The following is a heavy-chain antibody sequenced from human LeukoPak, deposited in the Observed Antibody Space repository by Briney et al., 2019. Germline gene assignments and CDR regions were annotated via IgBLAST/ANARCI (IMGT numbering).Heavy chain of an antibody. D-gene: IGHD3-3*01. CDR3: ARGNRYDFWSGYYSSWASDI. CDR2: INHSGST. J-gene: IGHJ3*02. Sequence: SETLSLTCAVYGGSFSGYYWSWIRQPPGKGLEWIGEINHSGSTNYNPSLKSRVTISVDTSKNQFSLKLSSVTAADTAVYYCARGNRYDFWSGYYSSWASDIWGQGTMVTVSS. V-gene: IGHV4-34*01. CDR1: GGSFSGYY.